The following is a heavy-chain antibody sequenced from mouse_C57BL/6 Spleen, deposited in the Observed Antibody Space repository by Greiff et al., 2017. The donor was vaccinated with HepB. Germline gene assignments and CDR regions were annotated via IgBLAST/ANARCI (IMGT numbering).Heavy chain of an antibody. J-gene: IGHJ2*01. Sequence: EVQLQESGPGLVKPSQSLSLTCSVTGYSITSGYYWNWIRQFPGNKLEWMGYISYDGSNNYNPSLKNRISITRDTSKNQFFLKLNSVTTEDTATYYCARDYDGYLDYWGQGTTLTVSS. D-gene: IGHD2-3*01. CDR2: ISYDGSN. V-gene: IGHV3-6*01. CDR1: GYSITSGYY. CDR3: ARDYDGYLDY.